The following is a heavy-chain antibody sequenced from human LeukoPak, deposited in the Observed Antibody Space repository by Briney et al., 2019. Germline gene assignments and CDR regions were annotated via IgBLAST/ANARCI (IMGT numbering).Heavy chain of an antibody. D-gene: IGHD3-9*01. Sequence: ASVKVSCKASGYTFTSYDINWVRQATGQGREWMGWMNRNSDNTGYAQRFQGIDTMTRNTSISTAYMELSSLRSEDTAVYYCARGHFSRGRYFDWLFGHYFDYWGQGTLVTVSS. CDR3: ARGHFSRGRYFDWLFGHYFDY. J-gene: IGHJ4*02. V-gene: IGHV1-8*01. CDR1: GYTFTSYD. CDR2: MNRNSDNT.